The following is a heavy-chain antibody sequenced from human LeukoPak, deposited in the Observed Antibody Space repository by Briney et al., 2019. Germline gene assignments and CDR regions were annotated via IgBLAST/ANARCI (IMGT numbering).Heavy chain of an antibody. CDR3: VREYFYNSSGYRALRY. D-gene: IGHD3-22*01. CDR2: INKDGSEK. Sequence: GGSLRLSCAASGFAFNTYCMNWIRKAPGEGMEWVSNINKDGSEKSYVDSVVGRFTISRANAKNSLSLQMNSLQAAATAVYSCVREYFYNSSGYRALRYWVQGPLVTVS. CDR1: GFAFNTYC. V-gene: IGHV3-7*01. J-gene: IGHJ4*02.